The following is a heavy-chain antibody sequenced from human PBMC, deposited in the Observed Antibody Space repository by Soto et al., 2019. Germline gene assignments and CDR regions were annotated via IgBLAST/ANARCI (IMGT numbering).Heavy chain of an antibody. CDR1: GGFSSSHY. J-gene: IGHJ5*02. D-gene: IGHD2-8*01. Sequence: QVQLQESGPGLVKPSETLSLTCTVSGGFSSSHYWGWIRQPPGKGLEWIGYIHYSGSTNYNPSLKSRVTTSVDTSKNQFSLKLSSVTAADTAVYYCARAHSCYNGVCHNLGWFDPWGQGTLVTVSS. CDR3: ARAHSCYNGVCHNLGWFDP. CDR2: IHYSGST. V-gene: IGHV4-59*11.